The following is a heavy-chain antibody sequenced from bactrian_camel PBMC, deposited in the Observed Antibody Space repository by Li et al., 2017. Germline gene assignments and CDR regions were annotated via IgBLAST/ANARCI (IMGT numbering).Heavy chain of an antibody. Sequence: HVQLVESGRGFVQPGGSLTLSCLTPGGNWKYITWVRQAPGKGLEWVSTTSRGGSDTYYADTVKGRFTISRDDSRNRVYLQMTSLKSEDTALYFCAIGLNNWGQGTQVTVS. V-gene: IGHV3-2*01. CDR1: GGNWKY. J-gene: IGHJ4*01. CDR2: TSRGGSDT. CDR3: AIGLNN.